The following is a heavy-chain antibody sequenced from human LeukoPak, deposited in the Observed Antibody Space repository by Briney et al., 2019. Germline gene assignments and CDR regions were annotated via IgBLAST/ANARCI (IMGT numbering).Heavy chain of an antibody. D-gene: IGHD3-3*01. V-gene: IGHV4-39*07. CDR2: IYHSGST. CDR1: GGSISSSSYF. J-gene: IGHJ4*02. CDR3: ARGGGYDFWTADY. Sequence: KPSETLSLTCTVSGGSISSSSYFWGWIRQPPGKGLEWIGSIYHSGSTYYNPSLESRVTISVDTSKNQFSLKLSSVTAADTAVYYCARGGGYDFWTADYWGQGALVTVFS.